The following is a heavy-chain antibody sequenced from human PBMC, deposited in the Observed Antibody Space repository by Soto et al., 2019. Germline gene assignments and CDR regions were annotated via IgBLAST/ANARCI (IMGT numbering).Heavy chain of an antibody. V-gene: IGHV4-34*01. J-gene: IGHJ4*02. D-gene: IGHD2-21*01. CDR3: ARVVVVIATNPSGFDY. Sequence: QVQLQQWGAGLLKPSETLSLTCAVYGGSFSGYYWSWIRQPPGKGLEWIGEINHSGSTNYNPSLKRRVSISVDTSKHQFSLKLSSVTAADTAVYYCARVVVVIATNPSGFDYWGQGTLVTVSS. CDR2: INHSGST. CDR1: GGSFSGYY.